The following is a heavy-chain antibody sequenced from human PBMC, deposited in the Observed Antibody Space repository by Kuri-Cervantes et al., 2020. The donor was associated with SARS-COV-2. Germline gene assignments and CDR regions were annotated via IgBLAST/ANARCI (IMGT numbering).Heavy chain of an antibody. J-gene: IGHJ6*02. CDR3: ARVLYYYVSSGPEGYYYYGMDV. D-gene: IGHD3-22*01. Sequence: SVKVSCKASGGTFSSYAISWVRQAPGQGLEWMGGINPIFGTANYAQRFQGRVTITADKSTSTAYMELSSLRSEDTAVYYCARVLYYYVSSGPEGYYYYGMDVWGQGTTVTVSS. CDR1: GGTFSSYA. V-gene: IGHV1-69*06. CDR2: INPIFGTA.